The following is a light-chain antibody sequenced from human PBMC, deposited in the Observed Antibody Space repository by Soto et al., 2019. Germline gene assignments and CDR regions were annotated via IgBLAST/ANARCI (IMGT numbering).Light chain of an antibody. Sequence: DIQMTQSPSSLSASVGDRVTITCQASQDIKNYLNWYQQKPGKAPKLLIYEASILETGVPSRFSGSGSGRSFTSTISSLQPEDIATYYCQQCDDFITFGGGTRIEIK. J-gene: IGKJ4*01. CDR2: EAS. V-gene: IGKV1-33*01. CDR3: QQCDDFIT. CDR1: QDIKNY.